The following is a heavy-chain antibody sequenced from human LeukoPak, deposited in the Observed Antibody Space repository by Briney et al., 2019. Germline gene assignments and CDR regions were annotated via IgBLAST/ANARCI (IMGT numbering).Heavy chain of an antibody. CDR3: AKAYSSGWYAFDS. CDR2: IHGGT. CDR1: GFPFSSYA. J-gene: IGHJ4*02. D-gene: IGHD6-19*01. Sequence: GGSLRLSCAASGFPFSSYAMGWVRQARGKGLEWVSTIHGGTYYADSVRGRFTISRDNSKNTLYLQMTSLRADDTALYYCAKAYSSGWYAFDSWGQGTLVTVSS. V-gene: IGHV3-23*01.